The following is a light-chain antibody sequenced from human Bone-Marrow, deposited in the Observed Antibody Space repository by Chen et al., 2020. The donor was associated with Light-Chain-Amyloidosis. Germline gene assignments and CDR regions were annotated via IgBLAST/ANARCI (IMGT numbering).Light chain of an antibody. CDR1: NIGTTS. Sequence: SYVQTQPSSVSVAPGQTATNDCGGNNIGTTSVHWYQQTPGQAPLLVVYDDSDRPSGIPERLSGTNSGNTATLTISRVEAGDEADYYCQVWDRSSDHPVFGGGTKLTVL. J-gene: IGLJ3*02. CDR2: DDS. CDR3: QVWDRSSDHPV. V-gene: IGLV3-21*02.